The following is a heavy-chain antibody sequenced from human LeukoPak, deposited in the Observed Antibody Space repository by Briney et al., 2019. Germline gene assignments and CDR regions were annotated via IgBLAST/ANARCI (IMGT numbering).Heavy chain of an antibody. CDR1: GGTFSSYA. CDR3: ARDRGCSGGSCYSPNWLDP. D-gene: IGHD2-15*01. V-gene: IGHV1-69*05. J-gene: IGHJ5*02. Sequence: SVKVSCKASGGTFSSYAISWVRQAPGQGLEWMGGIIPIFGTANYAQKFQGRVTITTDESTSAAYMELSSLRSEDTAVYYCARDRGCSGGSCYSPNWLDPWGQGTLVTVSS. CDR2: IIPIFGTA.